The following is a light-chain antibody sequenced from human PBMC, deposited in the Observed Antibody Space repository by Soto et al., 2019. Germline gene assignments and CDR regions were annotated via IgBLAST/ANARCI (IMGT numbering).Light chain of an antibody. CDR3: QQSHSAPLT. Sequence: QMTQSPSSLFASVGDGVTITCRASQSISSHLNWYQQKVGQTPRLLIYAASTLQSEVPPRFSGSGSGTEFTLTISCLQREDFATYYCQQSHSAPLTFGGGTKIQI. CDR1: QSISSH. CDR2: AAS. V-gene: IGKV1-39*01. J-gene: IGKJ4*01.